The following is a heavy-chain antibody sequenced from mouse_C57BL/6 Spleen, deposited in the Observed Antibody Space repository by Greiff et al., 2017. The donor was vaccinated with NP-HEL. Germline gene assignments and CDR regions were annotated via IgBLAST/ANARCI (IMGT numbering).Heavy chain of an antibody. CDR3: ARRGYDYDGAMDY. CDR2: IYPRSGNT. D-gene: IGHD2-4*01. CDR1: GYTFTSYG. V-gene: IGHV1-81*01. J-gene: IGHJ4*01. Sequence: VQRVESGAELARPGASVKLSCKASGYTFTSYGISWVKQRTGPGLEWIGEIYPRSGNTYYNEKFKGKATLTADKSSSTAYMELRSLTSEDSAVYFCARRGYDYDGAMDYWGQGTSVTVSS.